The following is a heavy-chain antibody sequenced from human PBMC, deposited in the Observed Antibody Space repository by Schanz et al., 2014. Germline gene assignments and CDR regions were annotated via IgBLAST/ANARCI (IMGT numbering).Heavy chain of an antibody. V-gene: IGHV4-31*03. CDR1: GGSISSGGYY. CDR3: ARSPGDFPGWFDS. CDR2: IYHSGST. J-gene: IGHJ5*01. D-gene: IGHD4-17*01. Sequence: QVQLQESGPGLVKPSQTLSLTCTVSGGSISSGGYYWSWIRQHPGKGLEWIGYIYHSGSTYYNPSLKSRVTISVDRSKTQFSLILTSVTAADTAVYYCARSPGDFPGWFDSWGQGTLVTVSS.